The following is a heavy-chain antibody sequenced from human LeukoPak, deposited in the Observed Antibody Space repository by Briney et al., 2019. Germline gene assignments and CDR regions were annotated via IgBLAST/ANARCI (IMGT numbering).Heavy chain of an antibody. CDR2: INPNSGGT. V-gene: IGHV1-2*02. CDR3: ARDTEYCSGGSCYGREAFDI. J-gene: IGHJ3*02. CDR1: GYTFTGYY. Sequence: RASVKVSCKASGYTFTGYYMHWVRQAPGQGLEWMGWINPNSGGTNYAQKFQGRVTMTRDTSISTAYMELSRLRSDDTAVYYCARDTEYCSGGSCYGREAFDIWGQGTMVTVSS. D-gene: IGHD2-15*01.